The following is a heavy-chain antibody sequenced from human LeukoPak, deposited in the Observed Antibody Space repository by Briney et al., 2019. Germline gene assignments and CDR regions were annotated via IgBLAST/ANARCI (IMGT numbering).Heavy chain of an antibody. D-gene: IGHD3-10*01. CDR2: LSGSGGST. Sequence: PGGSLRLSCAASGFTFSSYAMSWVRQAPGKGLEWVSALSGSGGSTYHADSVKGRFTISRDNSKNTLYLQMNSLRADDTAIYYCEKDYYYGSGSYYALDSWGQGTLVTVSS. CDR3: EKDYYYGSGSYYALDS. V-gene: IGHV3-23*01. CDR1: GFTFSSYA. J-gene: IGHJ5*01.